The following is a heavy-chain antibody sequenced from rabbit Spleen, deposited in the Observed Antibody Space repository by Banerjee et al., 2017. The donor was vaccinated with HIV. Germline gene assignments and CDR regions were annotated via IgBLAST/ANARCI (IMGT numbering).Heavy chain of an antibody. CDR2: IDTGSSGFS. J-gene: IGHJ6*01. D-gene: IGHD8-1*01. CDR1: GVSFSSSYY. CDR3: ARDAGASFSSYGMDL. V-gene: IGHV1S40*01. Sequence: QSLEESGGDLVKPGASLTLTCTASGVSFSSSYYMCWVRQAPGKGLEWIACIDTGSSGFSYFARWAKGRFTIPKPASATVTLQMTSLTAADTATYFCARDAGASFSSYGMDLWGPGTLVTVS.